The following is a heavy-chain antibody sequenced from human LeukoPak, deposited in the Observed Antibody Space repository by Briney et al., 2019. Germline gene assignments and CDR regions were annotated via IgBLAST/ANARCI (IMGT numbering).Heavy chain of an antibody. CDR1: GFTFGGYG. V-gene: IGHV3-33*01. J-gene: IGHJ4*02. Sequence: GSLRLSCAGSGFTFGGYGMHWFRQTPGKGLEWVAVIAYDGSRAFYADSVKGRFTISRDDSKNAMSVQMDDLRAEDTAVYYCTRYNNDHFDYWGQGTLVTVSS. CDR2: IAYDGSRA. CDR3: TRYNNDHFDY. D-gene: IGHD1-14*01.